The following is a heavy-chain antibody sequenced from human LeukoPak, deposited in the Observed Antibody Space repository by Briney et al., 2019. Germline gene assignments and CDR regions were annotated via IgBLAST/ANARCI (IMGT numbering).Heavy chain of an antibody. Sequence: GGSLRLSCAASGFTFDDYGMSWVRQAPGKGLEWVSGINWNGGSTGYADSVKGRFTISRDNAKNSLYLQMNSLRAEDTALYYCARVTLRRDGYKPGSYYYMDVWGKGTTVTVSS. CDR3: ARVTLRRDGYKPGSYYYMDV. V-gene: IGHV3-20*04. J-gene: IGHJ6*03. CDR2: INWNGGST. CDR1: GFTFDDYG. D-gene: IGHD5-24*01.